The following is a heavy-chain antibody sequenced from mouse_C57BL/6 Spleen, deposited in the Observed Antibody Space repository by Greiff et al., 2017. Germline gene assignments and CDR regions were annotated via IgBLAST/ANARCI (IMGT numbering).Heavy chain of an antibody. CDR3: ARSGLTAFDY. D-gene: IGHD4-1*01. Sequence: EVKLQESGPGLAKPSQTLSLTCSVTGYSITSDYWHWIRKFPGNKLEYMGYISYSGSTYYNPSLKSRISITRDTSKNQYYLQLNSVTTEDTATYYCARSGLTAFDYWGQGTTLTVSS. CDR2: ISYSGST. CDR1: GYSITSDY. J-gene: IGHJ2*01. V-gene: IGHV3-8*01.